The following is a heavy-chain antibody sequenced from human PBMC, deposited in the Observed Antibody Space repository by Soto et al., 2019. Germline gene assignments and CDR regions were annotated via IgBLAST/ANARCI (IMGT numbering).Heavy chain of an antibody. D-gene: IGHD3-9*01. V-gene: IGHV4-34*01. Sequence: SETLSLTCAVYGGSFSGYYWSWVRQPPGKGLEWIGEINHSGSTNYNPSLKSRVTISVDTSKNQFSLKLSSVTAADTAVYYCARVSRLRYFDWLLRKGWFDPWGQGTLVTVSS. CDR1: GGSFSGYY. J-gene: IGHJ5*02. CDR2: INHSGST. CDR3: ARVSRLRYFDWLLRKGWFDP.